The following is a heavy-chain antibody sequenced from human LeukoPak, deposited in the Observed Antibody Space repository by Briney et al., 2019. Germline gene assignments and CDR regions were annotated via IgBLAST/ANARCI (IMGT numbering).Heavy chain of an antibody. CDR2: ISSSGSTI. V-gene: IGHV3-11*01. Sequence: PGGSLRLSCAASGFTFSDYSMIWVRQAPGKGLEWVSYISSSGSTIYYADSVKGRFTISRDNAKNSLYLQMNSLRAEDTAVYYCARGVYGRKWLLYAYFDYWGQGTLVTVSS. J-gene: IGHJ4*02. D-gene: IGHD3-3*01. CDR1: GFTFSDYS. CDR3: ARGVYGRKWLLYAYFDY.